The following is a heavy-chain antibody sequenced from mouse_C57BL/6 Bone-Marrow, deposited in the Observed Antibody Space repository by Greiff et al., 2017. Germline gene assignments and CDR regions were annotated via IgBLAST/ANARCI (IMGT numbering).Heavy chain of an antibody. CDR3: TTGGYGLDFDY. D-gene: IGHD2-10*02. J-gene: IGHJ2*01. CDR2: IDPENGDT. CDR1: GFNIKDDY. V-gene: IGHV14-4*01. Sequence: EVQLQESGAELVRPGASVQLSCTASGFNIKDDYMHWVKQRPEQGLAWIGWIDPENGDTEYDSKFQGKATITADTSSNTAYLQLSSLTSEDTAVYYCTTGGYGLDFDYWGQGTTLTVSS.